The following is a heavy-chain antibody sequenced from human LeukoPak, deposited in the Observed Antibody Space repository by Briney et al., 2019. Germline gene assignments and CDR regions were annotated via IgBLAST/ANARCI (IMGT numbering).Heavy chain of an antibody. CDR1: GYTFSSYG. Sequence: ASVKVSCKASGYTFSSYGISWVRQAPGQGLEWMGWISAYNGNTNYGQKLQGRVTMTTDTPTSTAYMDLRSLRSDDTAIYYCARDSPDGSGTYYNDSPDYWGQGTLVTVSS. J-gene: IGHJ4*02. CDR3: ARDSPDGSGTYYNDSPDY. CDR2: ISAYNGNT. V-gene: IGHV1-18*01. D-gene: IGHD3-10*01.